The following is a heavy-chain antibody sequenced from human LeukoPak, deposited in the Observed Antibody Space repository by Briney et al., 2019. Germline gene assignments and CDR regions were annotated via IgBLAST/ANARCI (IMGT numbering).Heavy chain of an antibody. CDR3: ASYDSSGYYFDY. J-gene: IGHJ4*02. D-gene: IGHD3-22*01. CDR2: TSYDGSNK. V-gene: IGHV3-30-3*01. CDR1: GFTFSSYA. Sequence: GGSLRLSCAASGFTFSSYAMHWVRQAPGKGLEWVAVTSYDGSNKYYADSVKGRFTISGDNSKNTLYLQMNSLRAEDTAVYYCASYDSSGYYFDYWGQGTLVTVSS.